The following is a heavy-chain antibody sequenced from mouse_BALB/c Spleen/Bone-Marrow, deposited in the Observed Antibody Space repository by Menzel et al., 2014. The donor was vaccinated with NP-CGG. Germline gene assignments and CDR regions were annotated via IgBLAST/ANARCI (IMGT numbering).Heavy chain of an antibody. J-gene: IGHJ4*01. CDR2: IYPGDGDT. CDR1: GYAFSSYW. D-gene: IGHD2-1*01. CDR3: ARGDGNYPFYAMDY. V-gene: IGHV1-80*01. Sequence: QVQLQQSGAELVRPGSSVKISCKASGYAFSSYWMNWVKQRPGQGLEWIGQIYPGDGDTNYNGKFKGKATLTADKSSSTAYMQLSSLTSEDSAVYFCARGDGNYPFYAMDYWGQGTSGTVSS.